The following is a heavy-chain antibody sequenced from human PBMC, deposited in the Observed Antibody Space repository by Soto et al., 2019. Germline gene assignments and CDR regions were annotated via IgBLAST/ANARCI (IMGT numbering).Heavy chain of an antibody. Sequence: SETLSLTCTVSGGSIRSGSYYWGWVRRRPGKGLEWIGSIYYSGSTYYNPSLKSRVTISVDTSKNQFSLKLSSVTAADTTVYYCARAFTYDSSVGPGHLDYWGQATLVTVSS. CDR2: IYYSGST. CDR1: GGSIRSGSYY. CDR3: ARAFTYDSSVGPGHLDY. J-gene: IGHJ4*02. D-gene: IGHD3-22*01. V-gene: IGHV4-39*01.